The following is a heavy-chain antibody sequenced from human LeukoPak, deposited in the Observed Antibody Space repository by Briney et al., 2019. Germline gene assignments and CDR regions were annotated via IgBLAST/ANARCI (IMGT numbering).Heavy chain of an antibody. V-gene: IGHV4-59*01. J-gene: IGHJ3*02. CDR3: TRDRYSGSYSSDAFDI. Sequence: PSETLSLTCTVSGGSISSYYWSWIRQPPGKGLEWIGYIYYSGSTNYNLSLKSRVTISVDTSKNQFSLKLSSVTAADTAVYYCTRDRYSGSYSSDAFDIWGQGTMVTVSS. CDR2: IYYSGST. D-gene: IGHD1-26*01. CDR1: GGSISSYY.